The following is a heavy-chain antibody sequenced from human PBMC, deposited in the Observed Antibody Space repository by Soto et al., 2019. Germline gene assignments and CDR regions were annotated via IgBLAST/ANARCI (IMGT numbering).Heavy chain of an antibody. CDR2: IYYSGST. J-gene: IGHJ3*02. Sequence: QLQLQESGPGLVKPSETLSLTCTVSGGSISSSSYYWGWIRQPPGKGLEWIGSIYYSGSTYYNPSLKSRVTISVDTSKNQFSLKLSSVTAADTAVYYCARASGYDYVWGRYRPLDAFDIWGQGTMVTVSS. D-gene: IGHD3-16*02. CDR3: ARASGYDYVWGRYRPLDAFDI. V-gene: IGHV4-39*01. CDR1: GGSISSSSYY.